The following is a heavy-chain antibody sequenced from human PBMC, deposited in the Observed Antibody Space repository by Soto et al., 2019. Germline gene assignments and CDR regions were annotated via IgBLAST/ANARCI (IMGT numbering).Heavy chain of an antibody. CDR3: ANLMVAFDY. CDR2: ISYDGSNK. Sequence: PGGSLRLSCAASGFTFSSYGMHWVRQAPGKGLEWVAVISYDGSNKYYADSVKGRFTISRDNSKNTLYLQMNSLRAEDTAVYYCANLMVAFDYWGQGTLVTVSS. J-gene: IGHJ4*02. V-gene: IGHV3-30*18. CDR1: GFTFSSYG. D-gene: IGHD3-10*01.